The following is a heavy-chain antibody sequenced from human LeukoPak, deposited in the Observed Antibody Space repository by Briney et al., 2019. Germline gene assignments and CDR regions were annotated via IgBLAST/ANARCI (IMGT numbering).Heavy chain of an antibody. CDR3: ARSGGWYFDY. CDR1: GGSISSYY. Sequence: TTSETLSLTCTVSGGSISSYYWSWIRQPPGKGLEWIGYIYYSGSTYYNPSLKSRVTISVDTSKNQFSLKLSSVTAADTAVYYCARSGGWYFDYWGQGTLVTVSS. CDR2: IYYSGST. D-gene: IGHD6-25*01. V-gene: IGHV4-59*12. J-gene: IGHJ4*02.